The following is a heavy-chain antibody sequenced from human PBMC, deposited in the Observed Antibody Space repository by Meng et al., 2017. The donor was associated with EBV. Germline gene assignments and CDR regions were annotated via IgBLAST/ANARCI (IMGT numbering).Heavy chain of an antibody. CDR1: GDSISDYY. CDR3: ARVNSDCGGVMCYKGWFDP. J-gene: IGHJ5*02. CDR2: IHYSGST. D-gene: IGHD2-21*01. Sequence: QVGVQELGSRLVKPSETLSLTFHVSGDSISDYYWSWIRQPSGKGLEWIGYIHYSGSTYYNPSLKSRITISVDMSRNQFSLRLTSVNSADMAAYYCARVNSDCGGVMCYKGWFDPWGQGTLVTVSS. V-gene: IGHV4-59*08.